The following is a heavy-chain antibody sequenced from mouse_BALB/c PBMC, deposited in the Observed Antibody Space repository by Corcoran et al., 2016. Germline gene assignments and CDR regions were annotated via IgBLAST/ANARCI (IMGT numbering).Heavy chain of an antibody. J-gene: IGHJ2*01. CDR2: IDPANGNT. CDR3: GRSREGKNIVS. Sequence: EVQLQHSGAEIVKPGASVKLSCTASGFNIKDTYMHGVKQRPEQGLEWSGRIDPANGNTKYDPKIQGKATMTAATSSNTDSLQLSSLTTEATAVDYCGRSREGKNIVSWGQGTTLTVSS. CDR1: GFNIKDTY. V-gene: IGHV14-3*02. D-gene: IGHD6-2*01.